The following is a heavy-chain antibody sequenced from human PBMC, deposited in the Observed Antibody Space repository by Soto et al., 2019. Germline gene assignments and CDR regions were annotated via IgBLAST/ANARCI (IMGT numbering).Heavy chain of an antibody. Sequence: EVQLLESGGGLVQPGGSLRLSCAASGFTFSSYAMSWVRQAPGKGLEWVSAISGSGGSTHYADSVKGRFTISRDNSKHTLYVQMSSLRAEYTAVYYCAKQRASGSYSSFDYWGQGTLVTVSS. CDR1: GFTFSSYA. J-gene: IGHJ4*02. D-gene: IGHD3-10*01. CDR2: ISGSGGST. V-gene: IGHV3-23*01. CDR3: AKQRASGSYSSFDY.